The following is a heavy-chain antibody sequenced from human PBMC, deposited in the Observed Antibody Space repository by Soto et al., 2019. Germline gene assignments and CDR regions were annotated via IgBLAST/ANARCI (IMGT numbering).Heavy chain of an antibody. CDR1: GGYITGYY. CDR3: ARHFPGTDASPHC. D-gene: IGHD1-1*01. Sequence: SETLSLTCSVSGGYITGYYWSWIRRPPGKGLELIGYIDYMGDTNYNPSLKGRVTISADTSNTQFSLKLSSVAAADTAVYYCARHFPGTDASPHCWGQGTLVTVSS. J-gene: IGHJ4*02. V-gene: IGHV4-59*08. CDR2: IDYMGDT.